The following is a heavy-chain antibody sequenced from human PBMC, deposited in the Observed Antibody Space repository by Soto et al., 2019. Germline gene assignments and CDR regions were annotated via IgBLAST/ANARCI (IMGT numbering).Heavy chain of an antibody. CDR3: ARYWSSGTLYGAFDI. V-gene: IGHV1-69*06. CDR2: VIPMIGAT. D-gene: IGHD1-1*01. J-gene: IGHJ3*02. Sequence: ASVKVSCKASGGTFSDYTMSWLRQAPGRGLEWMGGVIPMIGATNNAQKLKGRLTITADKSTGTVYMELNSLRSDDTAVYFCARYWSSGTLYGAFDIWGQGTEVTVSS. CDR1: GGTFSDYT.